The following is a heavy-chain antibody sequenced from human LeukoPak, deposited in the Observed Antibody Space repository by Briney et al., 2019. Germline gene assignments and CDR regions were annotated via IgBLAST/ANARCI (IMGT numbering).Heavy chain of an antibody. CDR3: ARAPPYYYDSSGYPPDAFDI. CDR2: INSSSSYI. D-gene: IGHD3-22*01. V-gene: IGHV3-21*01. CDR1: GFTFSSYS. J-gene: IGHJ3*02. Sequence: GGSLRLSCAASGFTFSSYSMNWVRQAPGKGLEWVASINSSSSYIYYADAVKGRFTISRDNAKNSLYLQMSSLRAEDTAVYYCARAPPYYYDSSGYPPDAFDIWGQGTMVTVSS.